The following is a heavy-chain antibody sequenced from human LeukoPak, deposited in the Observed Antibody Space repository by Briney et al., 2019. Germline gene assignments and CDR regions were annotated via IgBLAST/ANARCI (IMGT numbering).Heavy chain of an antibody. D-gene: IGHD1-26*01. CDR3: ARYYSGSFHSPILY. Sequence: PGGSLRLSCAASGFTFSSYSMNWVRQAPGKGLEWVSSISSSSSYIYYADSVKGRFTISRDNAKNSLYLQMNSLRAEDTAVYYCARYYSGSFHSPILYWGQGTLVTVSS. CDR2: ISSSSSYI. J-gene: IGHJ4*02. CDR1: GFTFSSYS. V-gene: IGHV3-21*04.